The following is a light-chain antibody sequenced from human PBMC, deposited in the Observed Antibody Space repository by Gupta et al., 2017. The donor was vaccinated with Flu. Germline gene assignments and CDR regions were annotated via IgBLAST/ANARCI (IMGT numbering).Light chain of an antibody. Sequence: SHLLAQPPSVSVVLGQTARTTCGGNIIGGQSVHWYQQKPGQAPVLVVYDGIHRPSGIPERFSGSSSGNTATLTISSVEVGDEADYYCQVWDSSRPHAGVFGTGTQVTVL. V-gene: IGLV3-21*02. CDR3: QVWDSSRPHAGV. CDR2: DGI. J-gene: IGLJ1*01. CDR1: IIGGQS.